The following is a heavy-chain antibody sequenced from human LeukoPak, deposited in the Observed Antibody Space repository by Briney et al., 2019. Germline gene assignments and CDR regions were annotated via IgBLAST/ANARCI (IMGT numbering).Heavy chain of an antibody. Sequence: PSETLSLTCTVSGGSISSYYWSWIRQPPGKGLEWIGYIYYSGSTNYNPSLKSRVTISVDTSKNQFSLKLSSVTAADTAVYHCARDYCSSTSCYASQAFDIWGQGTMVTVSS. D-gene: IGHD2-2*01. CDR2: IYYSGST. CDR1: GGSISSYY. J-gene: IGHJ3*02. CDR3: ARDYCSSTSCYASQAFDI. V-gene: IGHV4-59*01.